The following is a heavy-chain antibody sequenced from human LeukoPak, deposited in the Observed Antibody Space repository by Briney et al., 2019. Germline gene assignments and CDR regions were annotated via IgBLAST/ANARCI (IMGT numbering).Heavy chain of an antibody. CDR3: ARANSFDSSGYYFDY. CDR1: GFTFGNYA. J-gene: IGHJ4*02. CDR2: IRSKTYRGTT. D-gene: IGHD3-22*01. Sequence: PGGSLRLSCTASGFTFGNYALSWFRQAPGKGLEWVAFIRSKTYRGTTEYAASVKGRFTISRDDSKSIAYLQMNSLKTEDTAVHYCARANSFDSSGYYFDYWGQGTLVTVSS. V-gene: IGHV3-49*03.